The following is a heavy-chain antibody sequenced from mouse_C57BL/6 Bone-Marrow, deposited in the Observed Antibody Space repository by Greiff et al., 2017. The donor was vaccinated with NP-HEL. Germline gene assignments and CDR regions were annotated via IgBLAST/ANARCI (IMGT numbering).Heavy chain of an antibody. CDR1: GFTFSSYG. CDR2: ISSGGSYT. V-gene: IGHV5-6*01. Sequence: EVHLVESGGDLVKPGGSLKLSCAASGFTFSSYGMSWVRQTPDKRLEWVATISSGGSYTYYPDSVKGRFTISRDNAKNTLYLQMSSLKSEDTAMYYCARQEESEYGNYEAWFAYWGQGTLVTVSA. CDR3: ARQEESEYGNYEAWFAY. J-gene: IGHJ3*01. D-gene: IGHD2-1*01.